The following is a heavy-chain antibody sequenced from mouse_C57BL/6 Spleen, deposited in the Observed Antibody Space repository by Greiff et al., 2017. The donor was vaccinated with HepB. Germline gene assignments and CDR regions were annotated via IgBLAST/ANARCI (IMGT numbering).Heavy chain of an antibody. Sequence: EVQLQQSGPGLVKPSQSLSLTCSVTGYSITSGYYWNWIRQFPGNKLEWMGYISYDGSNNYNPSLKNRISITRDTSKNQFFLKLNPVTTEDTATYYCARDGDYGSEDYFDYWGQGTTLTVSS. CDR1: GYSITSGYY. V-gene: IGHV3-6*01. CDR2: ISYDGSN. J-gene: IGHJ2*01. CDR3: ARDGDYGSEDYFDY. D-gene: IGHD1-1*01.